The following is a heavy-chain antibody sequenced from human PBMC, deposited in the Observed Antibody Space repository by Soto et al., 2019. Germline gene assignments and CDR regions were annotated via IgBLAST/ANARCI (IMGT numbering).Heavy chain of an antibody. J-gene: IGHJ6*02. D-gene: IGHD2-15*01. CDR2: IKTSAGGGAT. V-gene: IGHV3-15*07. CDR1: GFSFNEAW. Sequence: EVQLVESAGGLVKPGGSLRLSCVASGFSFNEAWMNWVRQAPGQGLEWVGRIKTSAGGGATNYAAPVQGRFTISRDDSKNTLYLHMNSRRTEDTAIYCCTTGSVEGIWGQGTTVIVSS. CDR3: TTGSVEGI.